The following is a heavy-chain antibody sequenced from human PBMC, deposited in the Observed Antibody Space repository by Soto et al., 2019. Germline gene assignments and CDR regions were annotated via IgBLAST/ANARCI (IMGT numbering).Heavy chain of an antibody. CDR3: ARLWVVVVPAAIKASGDYMDV. J-gene: IGHJ6*03. CDR1: GGSVIGYY. V-gene: IGHV4-34*01. D-gene: IGHD2-2*02. Sequence: PSVRLPHTCAVYGGSVIGYYWSWIRKPPGKGLEWFGEINHSGSTNYNPSLKSRVTISVDTSKNQFSLKLSSVTAADTAVYYCARLWVVVVPAAIKASGDYMDVWGKGTTVTVSS. CDR2: INHSGST.